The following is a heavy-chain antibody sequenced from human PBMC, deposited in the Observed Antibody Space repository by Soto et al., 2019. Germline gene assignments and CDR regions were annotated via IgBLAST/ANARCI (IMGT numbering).Heavy chain of an antibody. CDR1: GGSINSRYW. V-gene: IGHV4-4*02. J-gene: IGHJ4*02. CDR3: ARDQNGSGNYYTRYFDY. CDR2: IYHSGST. D-gene: IGHD3-10*01. Sequence: SETRSLTCAVSGGSINSRYWWSWVRQSPGKGLEWIGEIYHSGSTNYNPSLKSRITISVDKSKNKFSLNLSSVTAADTAVYYCARDQNGSGNYYTRYFDYWGQGTLVTVSS.